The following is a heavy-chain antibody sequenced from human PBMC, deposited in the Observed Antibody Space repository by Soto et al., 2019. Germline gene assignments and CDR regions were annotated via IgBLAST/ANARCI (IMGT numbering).Heavy chain of an antibody. J-gene: IGHJ3*02. CDR3: ARVIRIYGSGMRAFDI. CDR1: GGSISSGGYY. CDR2: IYYSGST. D-gene: IGHD3-10*01. V-gene: IGHV4-31*03. Sequence: SETLSLTCTVSGGSISSGGYYWSWIRQHPGKGLEWIGYIYYSGSTYYNPSLKSRVTISVDTSKNQFSLKLSSVTAADTAVYYCARVIRIYGSGMRAFDIWGQGTMVTVSS.